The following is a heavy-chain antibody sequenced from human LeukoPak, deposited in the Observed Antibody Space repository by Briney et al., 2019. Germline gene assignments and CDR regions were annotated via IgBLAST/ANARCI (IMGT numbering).Heavy chain of an antibody. CDR3: AKTSGVIVVVITVYYFDY. Sequence: GGSLRLSCGASGFTFSSYAMSWVRQAPGKGLEWVSAISGSGGSTYYADSVKGRFTISRDNSKNTLYLQMNSLRAEDTAVYYCAKTSGVIVVVITVYYFDYWGQGTLVTVSS. V-gene: IGHV3-23*01. CDR1: GFTFSSYA. CDR2: ISGSGGST. D-gene: IGHD3-22*01. J-gene: IGHJ4*02.